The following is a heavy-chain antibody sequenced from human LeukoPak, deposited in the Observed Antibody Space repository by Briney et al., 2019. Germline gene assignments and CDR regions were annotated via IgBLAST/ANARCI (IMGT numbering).Heavy chain of an antibody. V-gene: IGHV4-34*01. CDR1: GGSFSGYH. CDR2: INDRGHT. CDR3: ARYQTTVVTPPYYFDF. Sequence: SETLSLTCAAYGGSFSGYHSNWIRQSPEKGLEWIGEINDRGHTNYNPSLKNRVTISVETSKNQFSLKLSSLTAADTAVYYCARYQTTVVTPPYYFDFWGQGTLVTVSS. D-gene: IGHD4-23*01. J-gene: IGHJ4*02.